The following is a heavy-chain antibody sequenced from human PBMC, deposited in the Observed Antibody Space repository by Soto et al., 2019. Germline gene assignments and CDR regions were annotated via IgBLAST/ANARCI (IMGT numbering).Heavy chain of an antibody. CDR1: NGSIINYY. CDR3: ASGLTLATTTGEAFDL. J-gene: IGHJ3*01. CDR2: IYYSGST. D-gene: IGHD4-17*01. Sequence: QVQLQESGPGLVKPSETLSLTCTVSNGSIINYYWSWIRQPPRKGLEWIGFIYYSGSTNYNPYLKGRVTMSVDMSRNQLSLKLNSVTAADTAVYYCASGLTLATTTGEAFDLWGQGTMVTVSS. V-gene: IGHV4-59*01.